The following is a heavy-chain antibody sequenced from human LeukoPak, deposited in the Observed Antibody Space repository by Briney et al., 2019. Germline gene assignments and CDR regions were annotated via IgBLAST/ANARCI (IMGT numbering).Heavy chain of an antibody. V-gene: IGHV1-2*06. CDR3: ARANTAGYCSGSSCYSPDY. CDR2: INPNSGGT. Sequence: GASVKVSCKASGYTFTGYYMHRVRQAPGQGLEWMGRINPNSGGTNYAQKFQGRVTMTRDTSINTAYMELSRLRSDDTAVYYCARANTAGYCSGSSCYSPDYWGQGTLVTVSS. CDR1: GYTFTGYY. J-gene: IGHJ4*02. D-gene: IGHD2-15*01.